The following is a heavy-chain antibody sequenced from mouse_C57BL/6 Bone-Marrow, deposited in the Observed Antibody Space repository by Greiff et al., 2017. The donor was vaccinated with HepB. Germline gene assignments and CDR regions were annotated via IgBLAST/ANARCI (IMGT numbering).Heavy chain of an antibody. V-gene: IGHV1-19*01. CDR2: INPYNGGT. J-gene: IGHJ2*01. CDR1: GYTFTDYY. CDR3: ARLRVFYYFDY. Sequence: EVQRVESGPVLVKPGASVKMSCKASGYTFTDYYMNWVKQSHGKSLEWIGVINPYNGGTSYNQKFKGKATLTVDKSSSTAYMELNSLTSEDSAVYYCARLRVFYYFDYWGQGTTLTVSS.